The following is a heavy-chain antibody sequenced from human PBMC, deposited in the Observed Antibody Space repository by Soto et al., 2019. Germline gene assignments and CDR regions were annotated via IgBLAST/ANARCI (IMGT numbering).Heavy chain of an antibody. V-gene: IGHV3-33*01. CDR1: GFTFSSYG. J-gene: IGHJ2*01. CDR3: ARIPQIAVAGTRFGYFDL. D-gene: IGHD6-19*01. Sequence: QVQLLESGGGVVQPGRSLRLSCAASGFTFSSYGMHWVRQAPGKGLEWVAVIWYDGSNKYYADSVKGRFTISRDNSKNTLYLQMNSLGAEDTAVYYCARIPQIAVAGTRFGYFDLWGRGTLVTVSS. CDR2: IWYDGSNK.